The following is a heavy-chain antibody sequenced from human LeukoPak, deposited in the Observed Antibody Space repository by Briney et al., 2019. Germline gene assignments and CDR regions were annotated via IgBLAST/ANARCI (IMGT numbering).Heavy chain of an antibody. V-gene: IGHV1-8*02. D-gene: IGHD2-2*01. J-gene: IGHJ4*02. Sequence: ASVKVSCKASGYTFTGYYMHWVRQAPGQGLEWMGWINPNSGNTGYAQKFQGRVTMTRNTSISTAYMELSSLRSDDTAVYYCARGFRDAFSRKFDYWGQGTLVTVSS. CDR2: INPNSGNT. CDR1: GYTFTGYY. CDR3: ARGFRDAFSRKFDY.